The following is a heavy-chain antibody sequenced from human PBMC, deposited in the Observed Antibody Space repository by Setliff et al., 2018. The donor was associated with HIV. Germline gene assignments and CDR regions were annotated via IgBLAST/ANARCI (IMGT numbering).Heavy chain of an antibody. CDR1: GGSTSNEY. CDR2: IYDSGSP. Sequence: SETLSLTCTVSGGSTSNEYWSWIRQPPGKGLEWIGYIYDSGSPKYNPSLKSRVTISIDTSKNQFSLNLTSVTAADTAVYYCAREERKAPAGSGYYYYGMDVWGQGTMVTV. D-gene: IGHD6-13*01. CDR3: AREERKAPAGSGYYYYGMDV. V-gene: IGHV4-59*12. J-gene: IGHJ6*02.